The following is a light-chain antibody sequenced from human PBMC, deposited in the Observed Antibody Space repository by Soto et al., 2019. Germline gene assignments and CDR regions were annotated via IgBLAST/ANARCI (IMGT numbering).Light chain of an antibody. V-gene: IGLV3-1*01. CDR3: QAWDSSTLYV. J-gene: IGLJ1*01. Sequence: SYELTQPPSVSVSPGQTASITCSGDKLGDKYACWYQQKPGQSPVLVIYQDSKRPSGIPERFSGSNSGNTATLTISGTQAMDEADYYCQAWDSSTLYVVGTGTKLTVL. CDR2: QDS. CDR1: KLGDKY.